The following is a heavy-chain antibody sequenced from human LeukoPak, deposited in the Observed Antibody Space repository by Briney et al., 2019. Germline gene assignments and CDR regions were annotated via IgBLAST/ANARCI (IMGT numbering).Heavy chain of an antibody. CDR3: AIMHGYYDGSGYWVQ. V-gene: IGHV3-23*01. D-gene: IGHD3-22*01. CDR1: GFTFGSYG. CDR2: ITPNADRT. J-gene: IGHJ1*01. Sequence: GGSLRLSCAAPGFTFGSYGMSWVRQAPGKGLEWVSFITPNADRTSYADSVEGRFTISRDNPRNTLYMQMNSLRDEDTALYYGAIMHGYYDGSGYWVQWGQGTLVNVSS.